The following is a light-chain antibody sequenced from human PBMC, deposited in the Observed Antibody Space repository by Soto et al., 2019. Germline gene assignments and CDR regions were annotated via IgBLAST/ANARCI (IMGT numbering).Light chain of an antibody. CDR1: SSDVGGYNY. Sequence: QSAPTEPASVSGSPGQSITISCTGTSSDVGGYNYVSWYQQHPGKAPKLMIHDVSNRPSGVSNRFSGSKSGNTASLTISGLQAEDEADYYCSSYTSSSSLVFGTGTKVTVL. CDR3: SSYTSSSSLV. J-gene: IGLJ1*01. CDR2: DVS. V-gene: IGLV2-14*01.